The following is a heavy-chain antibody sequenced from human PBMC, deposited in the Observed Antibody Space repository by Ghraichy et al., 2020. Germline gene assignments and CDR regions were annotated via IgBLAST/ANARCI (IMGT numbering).Heavy chain of an antibody. J-gene: IGHJ4*02. V-gene: IGHV4-34*01. CDR3: ARIDSWYSVDY. CDR2: IDHSGST. Sequence: SETLSLSCAVYGGSFSAYYWSWIRQPPGKGLEWIGEIDHSGSTNYNPSLKSRVTISVDTSKNQFSLKLSSVTAADTAVYYCARIDSWYSVDYWGQGTLVTVSS. D-gene: IGHD1-1*01. CDR1: GGSFSAYY.